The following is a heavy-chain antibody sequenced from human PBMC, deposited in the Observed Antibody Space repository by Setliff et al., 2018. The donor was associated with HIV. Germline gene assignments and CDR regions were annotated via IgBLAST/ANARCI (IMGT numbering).Heavy chain of an antibody. D-gene: IGHD3-16*02. J-gene: IGHJ6*02. CDR2: ISAYNGNT. CDR1: GYTFTSYG. Sequence: ASVKVSCKASGYTFTSYGISWVRQAPGQGLEWMGWISAYNGNTNYAQKLQGRVTMTPDTSTSTAYRELRSLRSDDTAVYYCASVELSGVLGLAYYYYYGMDVWGQGTTVTVSS. CDR3: ASVELSGVLGLAYYYYYGMDV. V-gene: IGHV1-18*01.